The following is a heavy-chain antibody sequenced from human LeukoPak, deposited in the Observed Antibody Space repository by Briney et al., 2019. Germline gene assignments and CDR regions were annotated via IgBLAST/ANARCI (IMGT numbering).Heavy chain of an antibody. Sequence: SGGSLRLSCAASGFTFSSYSMNWVRQAPGKGLEWVSSISSSSSYIYYADSVKGRFTISRDNAKNSLYLQMNSLRDEDTAVYYCARETVVVAATPIYYGMDVWGQGTTVTVSS. CDR2: ISSSSSYI. J-gene: IGHJ6*02. CDR1: GFTFSSYS. D-gene: IGHD2-15*01. V-gene: IGHV3-21*01. CDR3: ARETVVVAATPIYYGMDV.